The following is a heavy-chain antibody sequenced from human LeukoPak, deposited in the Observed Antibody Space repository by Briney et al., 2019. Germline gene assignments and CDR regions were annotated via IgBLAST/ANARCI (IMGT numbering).Heavy chain of an antibody. D-gene: IGHD6-19*01. Sequence: GASVKVSCKASGYTFTSYYMHWVRQAPGQGLEWMAIINPSGGSTSYAQKFQGRVTMTRDTSTSTVYMELSSLKASDTAMYYCARLNRRSGYSSAYWGQGTLVTVSS. V-gene: IGHV1-46*01. CDR3: ARLNRRSGYSSAY. CDR1: GYTFTSYY. J-gene: IGHJ4*02. CDR2: INPSGGST.